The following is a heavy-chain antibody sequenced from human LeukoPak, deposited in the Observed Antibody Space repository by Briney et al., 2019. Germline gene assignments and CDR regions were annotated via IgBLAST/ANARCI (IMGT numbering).Heavy chain of an antibody. D-gene: IGHD6-13*01. Sequence: GGSLRLSCAASGFTFSRNWMSCVRQAPGKGLEWVANIKQDGSEKYYVDSVKGRFTISRDNAKNSLYLQLSTLRAEDTAIYYCARLAYSSTWYWYFGLWGRGTLVTVSS. CDR3: ARLAYSSTWYWYFGL. CDR1: GFTFSRNW. J-gene: IGHJ2*01. CDR2: IKQDGSEK. V-gene: IGHV3-7*03.